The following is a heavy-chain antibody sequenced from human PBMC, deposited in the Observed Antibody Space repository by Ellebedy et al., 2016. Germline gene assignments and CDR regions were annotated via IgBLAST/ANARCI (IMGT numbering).Heavy chain of an antibody. J-gene: IGHJ4*02. V-gene: IGHV3-23*01. Sequence: GESLKISXTASGLNFNTFFMSRVRQAPGKGLEWVSTISAGSDTTRLADSVKGRFTISRDNFKNSVYLRMNSLRAEDTAVYYCRQGHYADYWGQGTLVTVSP. CDR1: GLNFNTFF. CDR2: ISAGSDTT. CDR3: RQGHYADY.